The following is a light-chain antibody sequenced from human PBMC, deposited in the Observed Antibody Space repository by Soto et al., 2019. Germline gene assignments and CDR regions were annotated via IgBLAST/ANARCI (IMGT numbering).Light chain of an antibody. CDR1: SSDVGAYNL. CDR3: ASLTTTNFV. Sequence: LTQPASVSGSPGQSIAIAFTGTSSDVGAYNLVSWYQHLPDKAPKLIISEVTNRPSGVSDRFSGSKPGNTASLNISGLQAEDEADYYCASLTTTNFVFGSGTKVTVL. CDR2: EVT. J-gene: IGLJ1*01. V-gene: IGLV2-14*01.